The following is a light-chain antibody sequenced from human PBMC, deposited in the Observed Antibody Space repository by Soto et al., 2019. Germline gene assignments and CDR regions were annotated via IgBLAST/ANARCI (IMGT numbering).Light chain of an antibody. CDR3: QQYGSSPRT. Sequence: IVLTQSPGTLSLSQEERAALSCRASQSLSSSQLAWYQQKPGQAPRLLIHDASSRATGISDRFTGSGSGTDFTLTITTLEPEDFAVYYCQQYGSSPRTFGLGTKVDIK. V-gene: IGKV3-20*01. CDR1: QSLSSSQ. J-gene: IGKJ1*01. CDR2: DAS.